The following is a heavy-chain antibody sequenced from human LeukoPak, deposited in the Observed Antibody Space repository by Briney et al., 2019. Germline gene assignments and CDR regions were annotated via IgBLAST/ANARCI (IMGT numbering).Heavy chain of an antibody. Sequence: PSETLSLTCSVFGGSITSYYWSWFRQPPGKGLEWIGYMFYTGTSNYNPSLRSRVTMSVDTSQNQFSLRLSSVTSADTAVYYCARGFGDWGLSWFDPWGQGTLVTVSS. J-gene: IGHJ5*02. V-gene: IGHV4-59*01. CDR2: MFYTGTS. D-gene: IGHD3-10*01. CDR3: ARGFGDWGLSWFDP. CDR1: GGSITSYY.